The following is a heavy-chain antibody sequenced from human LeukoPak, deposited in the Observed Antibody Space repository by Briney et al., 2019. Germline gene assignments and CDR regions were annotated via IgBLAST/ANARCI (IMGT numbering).Heavy chain of an antibody. V-gene: IGHV3-7*01. Sequence: GGSLRLSCAASGFTFSSYWMTWVRQAPGKGLEWVANIKQDGSEKYYVDSVKGRFIVSRDNAKNSLYLQMNSLRAEDTAVYYCARGAITMIYIGDAFDIWGQGSMVTVSS. D-gene: IGHD3-22*01. J-gene: IGHJ3*02. CDR1: GFTFSSYW. CDR2: IKQDGSEK. CDR3: ARGAITMIYIGDAFDI.